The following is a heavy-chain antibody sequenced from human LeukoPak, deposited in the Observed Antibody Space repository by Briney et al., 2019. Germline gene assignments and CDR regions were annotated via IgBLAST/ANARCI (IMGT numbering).Heavy chain of an antibody. CDR3: AKDRYDILTAPYYFDY. CDR2: ISGSGGST. D-gene: IGHD3-9*01. Sequence: GGSLRLSCAASGFTFSSYAMSWVRQAPGKGLEWVSAISGSGGSTYYADSVKGRFTISRDNSKNTLYLQMNSLRAEDTAVYYCAKDRYDILTAPYYFDYWGQGTLVTVSS. V-gene: IGHV3-23*01. CDR1: GFTFSSYA. J-gene: IGHJ4*02.